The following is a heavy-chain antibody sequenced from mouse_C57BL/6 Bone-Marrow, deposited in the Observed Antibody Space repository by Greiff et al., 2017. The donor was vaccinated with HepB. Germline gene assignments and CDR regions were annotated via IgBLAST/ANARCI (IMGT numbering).Heavy chain of an antibody. D-gene: IGHD2-1*01. CDR2: IHPNSGST. CDR3: ASLYYGLFAY. V-gene: IGHV1-64*01. CDR1: GYTFTSYW. Sequence: VQLQQSGAELVKPGASVKLSCKASGYTFTSYWMHWVKQRPGQGLEWIGMIHPNSGSTNYNEKFKSKATLTVDKSSSTAYMQLSSLTSEDSAVYYCASLYYGLFAYWGQGTLVTVSA. J-gene: IGHJ3*01.